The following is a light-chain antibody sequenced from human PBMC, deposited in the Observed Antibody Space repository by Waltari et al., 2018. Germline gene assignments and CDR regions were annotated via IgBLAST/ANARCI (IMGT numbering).Light chain of an antibody. J-gene: IGLJ2*01. V-gene: IGLV1-51*01. CDR2: DNN. CDR3: GSWINSLSTVV. Sequence: QPVLTQPPSVSPAPGQMFPISCSVDIGNTYVSWSQQVPGTAPKLVIHDNNKRPSGTPDRFSASKSATSATLVITGLQTGDEADYFCGSWINSLSTVVFGGRTKLTVL. CDR1: IGNTY.